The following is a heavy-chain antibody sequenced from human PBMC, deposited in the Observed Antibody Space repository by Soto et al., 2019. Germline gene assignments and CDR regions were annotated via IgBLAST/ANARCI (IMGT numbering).Heavy chain of an antibody. D-gene: IGHD4-17*01. CDR1: GDSISSSSYN. V-gene: IGHV4-39*01. Sequence: SETLSLTCTVSGDSISSSSYNWGWIRQPPGKGLEWIGTIHSGGSTYYSPSLKSRVTISVNTSKNQFSLKLSSVTAADTAMYYCARSDYGGNYDYWGPGTLVTVSS. CDR3: ARSDYGGNYDY. CDR2: IHSGGST. J-gene: IGHJ4*02.